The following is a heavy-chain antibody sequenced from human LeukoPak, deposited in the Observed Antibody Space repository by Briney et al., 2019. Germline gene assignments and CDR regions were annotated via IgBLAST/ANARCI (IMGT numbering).Heavy chain of an antibody. J-gene: IGHJ4*02. V-gene: IGHV1-18*01. CDR1: GYTFSSYS. Sequence: ASVKVSCKASGYTFSSYSINWVRQAPGQGLAWLGWINPHNGDVKYTQKFQGRVTLTTDSSTGTAYMELRSLRSDDTGLYFCARGRAAADDFDLWGQGTLVTVSS. CDR2: INPHNGDV. CDR3: ARGRAAADDFDL. D-gene: IGHD6-13*01.